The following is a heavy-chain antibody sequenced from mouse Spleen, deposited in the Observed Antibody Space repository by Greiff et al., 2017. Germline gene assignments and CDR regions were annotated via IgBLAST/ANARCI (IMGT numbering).Heavy chain of an antibody. J-gene: IGHJ4*01. CDR1: GYAFSSYW. D-gene: IGHD2-1*01. V-gene: IGHV1-80*01. Sequence: VQLQQSGAELVKPGASVKISCKASGYAFSSYWMNWVKQRPGKGLEWIGQIYPGDGDTNYNGKFKGKATLTADKSSSTAYMQLSSLTSEDSAVYFCARREVMVRRAMDYWGQGTSVTVSS. CDR2: IYPGDGDT. CDR3: ARREVMVRRAMDY.